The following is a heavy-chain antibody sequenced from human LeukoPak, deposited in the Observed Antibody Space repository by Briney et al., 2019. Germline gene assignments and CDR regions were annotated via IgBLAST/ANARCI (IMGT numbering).Heavy chain of an antibody. J-gene: IGHJ4*02. Sequence: SETLSLTCAVSGYSISSGYYWGWIRQPPGKGLEWIGSIYHSGSTYYNPSLKSRVTISVDTSKNQFSLKLSSVTAADTAVYYCARDPSWSVEGYWGQGTLVTVSS. CDR2: IYHSGST. V-gene: IGHV4-38-2*02. D-gene: IGHD6-13*01. CDR1: GYSISSGYY. CDR3: ARDPSWSVEGY.